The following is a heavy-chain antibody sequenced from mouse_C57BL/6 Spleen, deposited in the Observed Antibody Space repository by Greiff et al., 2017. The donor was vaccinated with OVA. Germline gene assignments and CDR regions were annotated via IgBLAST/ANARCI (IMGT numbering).Heavy chain of an antibody. CDR3: ARGNYEGYAMDY. D-gene: IGHD2-1*01. Sequence: QVQLKQSGAELARPGASVKLSCKASGYTFTSYGISWVKQRTGQGLEWIGEIYPRSGNTYYNEKFKGKATLTADKSSSTAYMELRSLTSEDSAVYFCARGNYEGYAMDYWGQGTSVTVSS. J-gene: IGHJ4*01. CDR2: IYPRSGNT. CDR1: GYTFTSYG. V-gene: IGHV1-81*01.